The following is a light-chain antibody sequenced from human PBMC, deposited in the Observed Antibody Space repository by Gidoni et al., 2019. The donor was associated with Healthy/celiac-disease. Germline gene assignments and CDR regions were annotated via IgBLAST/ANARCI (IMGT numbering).Light chain of an antibody. CDR2: KVS. Sequence: VMTQSPLSLPVTLGQPASISCRSSQSLVYSDGNTYLNWFQQRPGQSPRRLIYKVSNRDSGVPDRFSGSGSGTDFTLKISRVEAEDVGVYYCMQGTHWPPMYTFGQGTKLEIK. CDR3: MQGTHWPPMYT. CDR1: QSLVYSDGNTY. V-gene: IGKV2-30*01. J-gene: IGKJ2*01.